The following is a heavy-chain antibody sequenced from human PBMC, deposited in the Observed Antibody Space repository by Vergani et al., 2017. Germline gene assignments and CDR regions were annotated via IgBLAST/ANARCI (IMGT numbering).Heavy chain of an antibody. CDR2: IDRNYGVK. CDR1: GFTFQAFA. J-gene: IGHJ2*01. D-gene: IGHD3-16*01. V-gene: IGHV3-9*01. CDR3: VKDNDYDADGPFDL. Sequence: VQLVESGGDLVQPGGSLTLSCAASGFTFQAFAFHWVRQVSGRGLEWVSGIDRNYGVKNGNSFEGRFSITRDNAKKAVFLQMNNLRHEDTALYFCVKDNDYDADGPFDLWGRGTLVTVSS.